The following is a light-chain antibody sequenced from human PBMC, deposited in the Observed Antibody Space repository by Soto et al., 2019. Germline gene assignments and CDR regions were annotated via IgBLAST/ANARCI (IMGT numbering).Light chain of an antibody. Sequence: EIVLTQSPGTLSLSPGERATLSCRASQSVSSSYLAWYQQKPGQAPRLLIYGASSRATGIPDRFSGSGSGTDFTLTLSRVEPEDFAVYYCQQYGSSPWTFGQGTKVEIK. J-gene: IGKJ1*01. CDR2: GAS. V-gene: IGKV3-20*01. CDR1: QSVSSSY. CDR3: QQYGSSPWT.